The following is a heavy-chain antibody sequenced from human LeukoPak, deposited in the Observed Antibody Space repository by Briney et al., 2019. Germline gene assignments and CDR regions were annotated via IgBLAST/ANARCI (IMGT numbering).Heavy chain of an antibody. CDR1: GFTLSSYW. D-gene: IGHD6-19*01. Sequence: GGSLRLSRAASGFTLSSYWMSWVRQAPGKGLARVANLKQDGSEKYYVDSVKGRFTNSRDNAKSSLYLQMNSLRAEDTAVYYCAREVDSSGWYCPVSYYYMDVWGKVTTVTVAS. CDR2: LKQDGSEK. V-gene: IGHV3-7*01. CDR3: AREVDSSGWYCPVSYYYMDV. J-gene: IGHJ6*03.